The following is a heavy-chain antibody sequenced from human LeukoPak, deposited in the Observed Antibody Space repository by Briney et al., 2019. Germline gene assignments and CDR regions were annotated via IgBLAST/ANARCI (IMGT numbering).Heavy chain of an antibody. CDR2: IIPIFGTA. D-gene: IGHD6-19*01. J-gene: IGHJ4*02. Sequence: ASVKVSCKASGGTFSSYAISWVRQAPGQGLEWMGGIIPIFGTANYAQKFQGRVTITTDESTSTAYMELSSLRSEDTAVYSCARDSDSSGWATFDYWGQGTLVTVSS. V-gene: IGHV1-69*05. CDR1: GGTFSSYA. CDR3: ARDSDSSGWATFDY.